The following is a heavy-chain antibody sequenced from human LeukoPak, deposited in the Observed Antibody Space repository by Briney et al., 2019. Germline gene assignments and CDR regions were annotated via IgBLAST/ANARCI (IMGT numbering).Heavy chain of an antibody. J-gene: IGHJ4*02. CDR2: INHSGST. Sequence: SETLSLTCAVYGGSFSGYYWSWIRQPPGKGLEWIGEINHSGSTNYNPSLKSRVTISVDTSKNQFSLRLSSVTAADTAVYYCARGEEPAPFDYWGQGTLVTVSS. CDR1: GGSFSGYY. CDR3: ARGEEPAPFDY. V-gene: IGHV4-34*01. D-gene: IGHD1-26*01.